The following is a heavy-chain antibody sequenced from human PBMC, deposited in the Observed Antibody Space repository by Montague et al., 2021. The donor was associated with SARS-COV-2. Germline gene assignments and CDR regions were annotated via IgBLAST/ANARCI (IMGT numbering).Heavy chain of an antibody. CDR3: VRDGGSMTFDY. CDR1: GASISNSTYS. Sequence: TLSLTCTVSGASISNSTYSWGWIRQPAGKELDWIGRMFTSGSTNYNLSLKIRVTIYADTSKIQFSLRLNSVAAADTAVYYCVRDGGSMTFDYWGQGILVTVSS. D-gene: IGHD2-8*01. CDR2: MFTSGST. V-gene: IGHV4-61*02. J-gene: IGHJ4*02.